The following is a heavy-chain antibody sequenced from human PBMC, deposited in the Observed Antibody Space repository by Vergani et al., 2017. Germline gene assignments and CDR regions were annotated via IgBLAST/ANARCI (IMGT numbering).Heavy chain of an antibody. CDR1: GFSFTSYG. Sequence: QVRLVESGGGVVQPGRSLRLSCAASGFSFTSYGMHWVRQPPGKGLEWVATISFDGNKKDYTEAVRCRFTISRDSSKTLYLQMTRLRAEDTAVYYCASGYCTNSICRGKVDSWGQGTLVTVSS. J-gene: IGHJ4*02. CDR2: ISFDGNKK. CDR3: ASGYCTNSICRGKVDS. V-gene: IGHV3-30*03. D-gene: IGHD2-8*01.